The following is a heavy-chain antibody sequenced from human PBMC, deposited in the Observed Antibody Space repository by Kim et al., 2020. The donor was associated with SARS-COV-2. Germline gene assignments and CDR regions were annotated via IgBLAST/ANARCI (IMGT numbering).Heavy chain of an antibody. V-gene: IGHV4-39*07. J-gene: IGHJ4*02. CDR3: ASGGSSWLGEDYFDY. D-gene: IGHD6-13*01. Sequence: SETLSLTCTVSGGSISSSSYYWGWIRQPPGKGLEWIGSIYYSGSTYYNPSLKSRVTISVDTSKNQFSLKLSSVTAADTAVYYCASGGSSWLGEDYFDYWGQGTLVTVSS. CDR2: IYYSGST. CDR1: GGSISSSSYY.